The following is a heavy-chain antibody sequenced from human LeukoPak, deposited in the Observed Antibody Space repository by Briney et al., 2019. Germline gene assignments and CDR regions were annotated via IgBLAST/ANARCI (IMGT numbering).Heavy chain of an antibody. CDR3: ARRDVEMATIDY. V-gene: IGHV5-51*01. CDR2: IYPGDSDH. Sequence: GESLKISCKGSGYSFTSCCIGWVRQMPGKGLEWMGSIYPGDSDHRYSPSFQGQVTNSHDKSLNPAYLERGSPEAWDPRLSFRARRDVEMATIDYWGQGTLVTVSS. J-gene: IGHJ4*02. CDR1: GYSFTSCC. D-gene: IGHD5-24*01.